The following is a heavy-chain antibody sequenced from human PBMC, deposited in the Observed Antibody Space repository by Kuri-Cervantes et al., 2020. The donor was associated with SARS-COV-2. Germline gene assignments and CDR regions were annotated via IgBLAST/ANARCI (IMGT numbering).Heavy chain of an antibody. CDR1: GYSFRSYG. J-gene: IGHJ4*02. Sequence: ASVKVSCKASGYSFRSYGIIWVRQAPGQGLEWMTWINSYNNQIESSQNFQGRVTMTTDTSTSTASMELRSLKYDDTAVYYCARAHFDPYIWGSYLIDYWGQGTLVTRLL. D-gene: IGHD3-16*02. V-gene: IGHV1-18*04. CDR3: ARAHFDPYIWGSYLIDY. CDR2: INSYNNQI.